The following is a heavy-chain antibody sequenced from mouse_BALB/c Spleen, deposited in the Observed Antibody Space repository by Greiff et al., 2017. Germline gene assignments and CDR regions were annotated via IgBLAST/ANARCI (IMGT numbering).Heavy chain of an antibody. V-gene: IGHV1-31*01. D-gene: IGHD4-1*01. CDR3: ARAGTLDY. Sequence: VQLQQSGPELVKPGASVKISCKASGYSFTGYYMHWVKQSHVKSLEWIGRINPYNGATSYNQNFKDKASLTVDKSSSTAYMELHSLTSEDSAVYYCARAGTLDYWGQGTTLTVSS. CDR2: INPYNGAT. CDR1: GYSFTGYY. J-gene: IGHJ2*01.